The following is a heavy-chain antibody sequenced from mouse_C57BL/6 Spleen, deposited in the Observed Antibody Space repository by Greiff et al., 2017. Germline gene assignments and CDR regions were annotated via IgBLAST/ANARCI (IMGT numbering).Heavy chain of an antibody. V-gene: IGHV1-82*01. CDR2: IYPGDGDT. Sequence: QVQLQQSGPELVKPGASVKISCKASGYAFSSSWMNWVKQRPGKGLEWIGRIYPGDGDTNYNGKFKGKATLTADKSSSTAYMQLSSLTSEDSAVYFCAREWTYYSKGTAFDVWGTGTTVTVSS. D-gene: IGHD2-5*01. J-gene: IGHJ1*03. CDR1: GYAFSSSW. CDR3: AREWTYYSKGTAFDV.